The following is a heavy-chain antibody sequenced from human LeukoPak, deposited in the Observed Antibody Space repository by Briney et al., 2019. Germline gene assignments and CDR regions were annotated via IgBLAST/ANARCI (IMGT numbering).Heavy chain of an antibody. D-gene: IGHD3-3*01. V-gene: IGHV3-23*01. CDR1: GFTFSDYA. J-gene: IGHJ4*02. CDR3: AKDSSVAVYYDFWSGYYY. Sequence: PGGFLRLSCAASGFTFSDYAMNWVRQAPGKGLEWGSTVSSSGAGTYYADSVKGRFTISRDNSKNTLYLQMNSLRAEDTAVYYCAKDSSVAVYYDFWSGYYYWGQGTLVTVSS. CDR2: VSSSGAGT.